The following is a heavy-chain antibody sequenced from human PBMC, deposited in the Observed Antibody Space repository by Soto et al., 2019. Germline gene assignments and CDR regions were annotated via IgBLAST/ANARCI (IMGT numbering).Heavy chain of an antibody. J-gene: IGHJ5*02. CDR1: GGSISSSSYY. CDR3: ATLAPRIEVTVLPIPT. D-gene: IGHD2-15*01. Sequence: ETLSLTCTVSGGSISSSSYYWGWIRQPPGKGLEWIGSIYYSGSTYYNPSLKSRVTISVDTSKNQFSLKLSSVTAADTAVYYCATLAPRIEVTVLPIPTWGQGTRVNVSS. CDR2: IYYSGST. V-gene: IGHV4-39*07.